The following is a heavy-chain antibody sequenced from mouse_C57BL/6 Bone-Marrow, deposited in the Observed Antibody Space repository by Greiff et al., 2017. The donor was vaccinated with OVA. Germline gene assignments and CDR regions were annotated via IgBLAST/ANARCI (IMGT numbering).Heavy chain of an antibody. CDR1: GFTFSSYA. V-gene: IGHV5-9-1*02. CDR2: ISSGGDYI. CDR3: TREDGGWPLFDY. D-gene: IGHD2-3*01. J-gene: IGHJ2*01. Sequence: EVHLVESGEGLVKPGGSLKLSCAASGFTFSSYAMSWVRQTPEKRLEWVAYISSGGDYIYYADTVKGRFTLPRDNARNTLYLQMSSLKSEDTAMYYCTREDGGWPLFDYWGQGTTLTVSS.